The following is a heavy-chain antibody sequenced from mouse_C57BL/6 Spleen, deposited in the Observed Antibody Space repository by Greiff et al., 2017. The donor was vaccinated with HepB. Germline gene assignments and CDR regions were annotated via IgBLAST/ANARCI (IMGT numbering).Heavy chain of an antibody. J-gene: IGHJ4*01. CDR2: IHPNSGST. CDR3: AREGWDGAMDY. CDR1: GYTFTSYW. V-gene: IGHV1-64*01. D-gene: IGHD1-1*02. Sequence: QVQLQQPGAELVKPGASVKLSCKASGYTFTSYWMHWVKQRPGQGLEWIGMIHPNSGSTNYNEKFKSKATLTVDKSSSTAYMQLSSLTSEDSAVYYCAREGWDGAMDYWGQGTSVTVSS.